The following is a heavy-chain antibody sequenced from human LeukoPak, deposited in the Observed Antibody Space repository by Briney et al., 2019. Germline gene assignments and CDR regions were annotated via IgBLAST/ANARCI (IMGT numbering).Heavy chain of an antibody. Sequence: SETLSLTCTVSGGSISSYYWSWIRQPPGKGLEWIGYIYYSGSTNYNPSLRSRVTISVDTSKNQFSLKLSSVTAADTAVYYCARVATVTSWDYYYYYMDVWGKGTTVTVSS. J-gene: IGHJ6*03. CDR3: ARVATVTSWDYYYYYMDV. D-gene: IGHD4-17*01. CDR2: IYYSGST. CDR1: GGSISSYY. V-gene: IGHV4-59*01.